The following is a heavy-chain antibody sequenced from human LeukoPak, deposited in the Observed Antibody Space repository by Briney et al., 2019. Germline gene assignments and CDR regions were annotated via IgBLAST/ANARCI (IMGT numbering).Heavy chain of an antibody. CDR3: ARPSWNSNYYYGMDV. J-gene: IGHJ6*02. CDR2: IYPGDPDT. Sequence: GESLKISCKGSGYSFTSYWIGWVRQMPGKGLEWMGIIYPGDPDTRYSPSFQGQVTISADKSISTAYLQWSSLKASDTAMYYCARPSWNSNYYYGMDVWGQGTTVTVSS. V-gene: IGHV5-51*01. CDR1: GYSFTSYW. D-gene: IGHD1/OR15-1a*01.